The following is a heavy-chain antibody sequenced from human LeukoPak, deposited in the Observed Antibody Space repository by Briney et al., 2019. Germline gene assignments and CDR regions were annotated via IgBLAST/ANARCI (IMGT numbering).Heavy chain of an antibody. V-gene: IGHV4-39*07. D-gene: IGHD6-13*01. CDR3: ARVSGIAAAGTIRAFDY. J-gene: IGHJ4*02. CDR1: GGSISSSSYY. Sequence: NPSETLSLTCTVSGGSISSSSYYWGWIRQPPGKGLEWIGSIYYSGSTYYNPSLKSRVTISVDTSKNQFSLKLSSVTAADTAVYYCARVSGIAAAGTIRAFDYWGQGTLVTVSS. CDR2: IYYSGST.